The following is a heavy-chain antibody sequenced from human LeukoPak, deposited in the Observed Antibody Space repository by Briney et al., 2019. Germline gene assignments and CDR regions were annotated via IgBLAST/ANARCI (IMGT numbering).Heavy chain of an antibody. J-gene: IGHJ3*02. D-gene: IGHD4-17*01. CDR1: TFAINIYA. CDR2: ITVNGGDI. V-gene: IGHV3-23*01. Sequence: GGSLRLSCTPSTFAINIYAMTWVRQAPGKRLEWVSSITVNGGDIYYADSVRGRFTISRGNSKNTLYLQMNSLRAEDTAVYYCAKDPNGDYVGAFDSWDQGTMVTVSS. CDR3: AKDPNGDYVGAFDS.